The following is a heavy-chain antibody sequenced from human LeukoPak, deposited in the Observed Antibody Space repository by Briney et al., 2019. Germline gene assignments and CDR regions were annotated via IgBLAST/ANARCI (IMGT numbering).Heavy chain of an antibody. CDR1: GFTFSSYW. J-gene: IGHJ1*01. Sequence: GGSLRLSCAASGFTFSSYWMSWVRQTPGKGLEWVANINKDGSEKYYMDSVRGRFTISRDNAKNSLSLQMNSLGVEDTAVYYCARELVAGPAEYFQHWGQGTLVTVSS. V-gene: IGHV3-7*01. CDR3: ARELVAGPAEYFQH. CDR2: INKDGSEK. D-gene: IGHD6-19*01.